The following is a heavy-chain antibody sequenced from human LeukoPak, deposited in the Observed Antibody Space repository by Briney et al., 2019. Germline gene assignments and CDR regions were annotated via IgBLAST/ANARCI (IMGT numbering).Heavy chain of an antibody. Sequence: NASETLSLTCTVSGGSISSGGYYWSWIRQHPGKGLEWIGYIYYSGSTYYNPSLKSRVTISVDTSKSQFSLKLSSVTAADTAVYYCARQGDFWSGYYHNPWFDPWGQGTLVTVSS. CDR2: IYYSGST. CDR3: ARQGDFWSGYYHNPWFDP. V-gene: IGHV4-31*03. D-gene: IGHD3-3*01. J-gene: IGHJ5*02. CDR1: GGSISSGGYY.